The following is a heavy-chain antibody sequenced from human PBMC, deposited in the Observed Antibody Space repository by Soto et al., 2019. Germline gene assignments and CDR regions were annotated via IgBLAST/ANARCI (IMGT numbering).Heavy chain of an antibody. Sequence: QVQLQESGPGLVKPSETLSLTCTVSGGSVSSGSYYWSWIRQPPGKGLEWIGYIYYSGSTNYNPSLKSRVTISVDTSKNQFSLKLSSVTAADTAVYYCARSNYDSSGVRDDYWGQGTLVTVSS. J-gene: IGHJ4*02. CDR3: ARSNYDSSGVRDDY. D-gene: IGHD3-22*01. CDR2: IYYSGST. V-gene: IGHV4-61*01. CDR1: GGSVSSGSYY.